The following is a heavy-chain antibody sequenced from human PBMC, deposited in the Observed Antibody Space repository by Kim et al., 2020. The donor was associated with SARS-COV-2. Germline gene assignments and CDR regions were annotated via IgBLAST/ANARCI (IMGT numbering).Heavy chain of an antibody. Sequence: GGSLRLSCAASGFTFSSYAMSWVRQAPGRGLEWVSAILGSGGSTYYADSVRGRFTISRDNSKNTLYLQMNSLGAEDTAIYYCATVSPGGLIDFWGQGTLVTVSS. CDR3: ATVSPGGLIDF. CDR1: GFTFSSYA. CDR2: ILGSGGST. J-gene: IGHJ4*02. D-gene: IGHD5-12*01. V-gene: IGHV3-23*01.